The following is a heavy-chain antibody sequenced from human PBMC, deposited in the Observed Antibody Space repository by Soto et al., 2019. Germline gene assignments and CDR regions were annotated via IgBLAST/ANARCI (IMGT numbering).Heavy chain of an antibody. J-gene: IGHJ4*02. V-gene: IGHV1-3*01. CDR1: GNRFTNHA. Sequence: QVQLVQSGAEVKKPGASVKVSCKASGNRFTNHAMHWVRQAPGQRLEWMGYINAGDGNTKYSQKFQGRITITRDTSANTGYMELSILRSEDTAVYFCASSWVQLQFFRYWGQGTLVTVST. CDR2: INAGDGNT. CDR3: ASSWVQLQFFRY. D-gene: IGHD1-1*01.